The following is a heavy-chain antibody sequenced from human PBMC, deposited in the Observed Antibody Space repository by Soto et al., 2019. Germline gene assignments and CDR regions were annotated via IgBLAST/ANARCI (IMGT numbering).Heavy chain of an antibody. Sequence: QVQLVESGGGVVQPGRSLRLSCAASGFTFSSYAMHWVRQAPGKGLEWVAVISYDGSNKYYADSVKARFTISRDNSKNTLYLQMNSLRAEDTAVYYCARDPTMIVVVIWYFDYWGQGTLVTVSS. CDR1: GFTFSSYA. V-gene: IGHV3-30-3*01. CDR2: ISYDGSNK. CDR3: ARDPTMIVVVIWYFDY. J-gene: IGHJ4*02. D-gene: IGHD3-22*01.